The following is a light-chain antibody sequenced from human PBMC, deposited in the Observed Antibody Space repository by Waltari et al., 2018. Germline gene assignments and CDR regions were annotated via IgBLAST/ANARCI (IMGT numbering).Light chain of an antibody. CDR3: SSYTSSSTPVV. Sequence: QSALTQPPSVSGSPGQPVTIPCTGTRLDVGSYNLFSWYQQPPGTAPKLMFYEVSNRPSGVPDRFSGSKSGNTASLTISGLQAEDEADYYCSSYTSSSTPVVFGGGTKLTVL. V-gene: IGLV2-18*02. CDR2: EVS. CDR1: RLDVGSYNL. J-gene: IGLJ2*01.